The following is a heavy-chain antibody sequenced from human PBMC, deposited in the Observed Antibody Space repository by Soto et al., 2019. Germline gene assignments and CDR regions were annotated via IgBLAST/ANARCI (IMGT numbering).Heavy chain of an antibody. J-gene: IGHJ4*02. D-gene: IGHD3-22*01. CDR3: ARDYFDSSGYGTFDY. Sequence: GASVKVSCKAYGYSFSGYGISWVRQAPGQGLEWMGWISGYNGNTNYAQKLQGRVTMTTDTSTSTAYMELRGLKSDGTAVYYCARDYFDSSGYGTFDYWGQGTLVTVSS. CDR2: ISGYNGNT. V-gene: IGHV1-18*04. CDR1: GYSFSGYG.